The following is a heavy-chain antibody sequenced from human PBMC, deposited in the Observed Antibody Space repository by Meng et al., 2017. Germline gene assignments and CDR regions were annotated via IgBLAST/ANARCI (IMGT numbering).Heavy chain of an antibody. CDR3: ARLDSSGYYYDAFDI. CDR2: IYPGDSDT. Sequence: GESLKISCKGSGYSFTSYWIGWMRQMPGKGLEWMGIIYPGDSDTRYSPSFQGQVTISADKSISTAYLQWSSLKASDTAMYYCARLDSSGYYYDAFDIWGQGTMVTVSS. J-gene: IGHJ3*02. V-gene: IGHV5-51*01. CDR1: GYSFTSYW. D-gene: IGHD3-22*01.